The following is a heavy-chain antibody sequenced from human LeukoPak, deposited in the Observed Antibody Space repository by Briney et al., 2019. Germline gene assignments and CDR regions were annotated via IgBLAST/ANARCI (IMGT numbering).Heavy chain of an antibody. CDR3: ALGGYDFSF. V-gene: IGHV4-34*01. J-gene: IGHJ4*02. CDR2: INHSGST. CDR1: GGSFSGYY. D-gene: IGHD5-12*01. Sequence: SETLSLTCAVYGGSFSGYYWSWIRQPPGKGLEWIGEINHSGSTNYNPSLKSRVTISVGTSKNQFSLKLSSVTAADTAVYYCALGGYDFSFWGQGTLVTVSS.